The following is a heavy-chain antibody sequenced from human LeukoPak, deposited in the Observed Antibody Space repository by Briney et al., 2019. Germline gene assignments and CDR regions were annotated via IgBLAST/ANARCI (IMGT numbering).Heavy chain of an antibody. D-gene: IGHD3/OR15-3a*01. Sequence: SVKVSCKASGGTFSSYAISWLRQAPGQGLEWMGGIIPIFGTANYAQKFQGRVTITADESTSTAYMELSSLRSEDTAVYYCARGVARDYYYYYYGMDVWGQGTTVTVSS. CDR3: ARGVARDYYYYYYGMDV. CDR2: IIPIFGTA. V-gene: IGHV1-69*13. J-gene: IGHJ6*02. CDR1: GGTFSSYA.